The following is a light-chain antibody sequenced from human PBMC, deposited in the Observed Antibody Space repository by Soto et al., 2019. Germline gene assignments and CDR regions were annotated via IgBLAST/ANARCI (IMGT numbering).Light chain of an antibody. CDR1: QAIYNY. CDR2: AAS. Sequence: DIQMTQSPSSLSASVGDRVTITCRASQAIYNYLAWYQQKPGKVPTLLISAASTLQSGVPSRFSGSGSGTDFTLTISSLQPEDVATYYCHKFSAAPTFGGGTKVEI. J-gene: IGKJ4*01. CDR3: HKFSAAPT. V-gene: IGKV1-27*01.